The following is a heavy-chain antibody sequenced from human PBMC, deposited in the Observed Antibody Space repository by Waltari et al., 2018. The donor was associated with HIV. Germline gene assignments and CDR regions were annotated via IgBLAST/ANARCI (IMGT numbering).Heavy chain of an antibody. J-gene: IGHJ4*02. CDR1: GFPFSSYS. V-gene: IGHV3-48*01. CDR2: ISSSGSTI. CDR3: ARDYSGTYADFDY. D-gene: IGHD1-26*01. Sequence: EVQLVESGGGLVQPGGSLSLSCAASGFPFSSYSMNWVRQAPGKGLEWVSYISSSGSTIYYADSVRGRFTISRDNAKNSLYLQLNSLRAEDTAVYYCARDYSGTYADFDYWGQGTLVTVSS.